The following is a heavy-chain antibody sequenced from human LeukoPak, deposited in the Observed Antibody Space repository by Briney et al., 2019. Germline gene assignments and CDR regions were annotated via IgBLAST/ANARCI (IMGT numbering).Heavy chain of an antibody. D-gene: IGHD5-18*01. CDR2: ISSSSSYI. Sequence: GGSLRLSCAASGLTFSSYSMNWVRQAPGKGLEWVSSISSSSSYIYYADSVKGRFTISRDNAKNSLYLQMNSLRAEDTAVYYCARPERTWIQGPYGMDVWGQGTTVTVSS. CDR3: ARPERTWIQGPYGMDV. V-gene: IGHV3-21*01. CDR1: GLTFSSYS. J-gene: IGHJ6*02.